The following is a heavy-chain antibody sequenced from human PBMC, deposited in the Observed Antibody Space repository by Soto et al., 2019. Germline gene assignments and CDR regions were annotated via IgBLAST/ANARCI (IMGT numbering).Heavy chain of an antibody. V-gene: IGHV3-23*01. D-gene: IGHD4-17*01. CDR3: AKVGWSPVNAFDI. CDR2: VSPSGTNT. CDR1: GFTVSSNY. J-gene: IGHJ3*02. Sequence: GGSLRLSCAASGFTVSSNYMSWVRQAPGKGPEWVSAVSPSGTNTYYADSVKGRFTISRDNSKNTLYLQMTSLRAEDTAVYFCAKVGWSPVNAFDIWGQGTMVTVSS.